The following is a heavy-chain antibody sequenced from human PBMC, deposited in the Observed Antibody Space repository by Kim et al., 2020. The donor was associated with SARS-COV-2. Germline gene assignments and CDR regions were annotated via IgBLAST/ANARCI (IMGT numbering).Heavy chain of an antibody. V-gene: IGHV4-31*03. CDR1: GGSISSGGYY. J-gene: IGHJ3*02. CDR3: ARDRARGYYDSSGYYHDAFDI. CDR2: IYYSGST. Sequence: SETLSLTCTVSGGSISSGGYYWSWIRQHPGKGLEWIGYIYYSGSTYYNPSLKSRVTISVDTSKNQFSLKLSSVTAADTAVYYCARDRARGYYDSSGYYHDAFDIWGQGTMVTVSS. D-gene: IGHD3-22*01.